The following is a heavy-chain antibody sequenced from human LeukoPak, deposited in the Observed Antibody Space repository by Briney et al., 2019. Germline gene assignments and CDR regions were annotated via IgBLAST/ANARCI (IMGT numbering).Heavy chain of an antibody. CDR2: ISYDGSNK. D-gene: IGHD3-10*01. CDR3: ARDPGSMVRGAPRYNWFDP. Sequence: GRSLRLSCAASGFTFSSYAMHWVRQAPGKGLEWVAVISYDGSNKYYADSVKGRFTISRDNSKNTLYLQMNSLRAEDTAVYYCARDPGSMVRGAPRYNWFDPWGQGTLVTVSS. V-gene: IGHV3-30-3*01. CDR1: GFTFSSYA. J-gene: IGHJ5*02.